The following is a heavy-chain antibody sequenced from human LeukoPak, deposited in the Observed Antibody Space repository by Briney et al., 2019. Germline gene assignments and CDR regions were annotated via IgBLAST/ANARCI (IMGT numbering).Heavy chain of an antibody. V-gene: IGHV1-69*13. CDR1: GGTFSIYA. D-gene: IGHD5-12*01. J-gene: IGHJ4*02. CDR2: IIPIFGTA. CDR3: ARSTRGYSGYDFDY. Sequence: SVKVSFKASGGTFSIYAISWVRQAPGQGLEWMGGIIPIFGTANYAQKFQGRVTITADESTSTAYMELSSLRSEDTAVYYCARSTRGYSGYDFDYWGQGTLVTVSS.